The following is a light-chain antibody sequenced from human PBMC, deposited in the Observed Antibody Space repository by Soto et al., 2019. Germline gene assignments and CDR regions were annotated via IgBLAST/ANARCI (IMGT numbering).Light chain of an antibody. Sequence: QSALTQPASVSGSPGQSITISCTGTSSDVGGYNYVSWYQHHPGKAPKVMIYEVSNRPSGVSNRFSGSKSGNTASLIISGLQAEDEAYYYCFSHRGGDSHVFGTGTKVTVL. V-gene: IGLV2-14*01. CDR1: SSDVGGYNY. CDR3: FSHRGGDSHV. J-gene: IGLJ1*01. CDR2: EVS.